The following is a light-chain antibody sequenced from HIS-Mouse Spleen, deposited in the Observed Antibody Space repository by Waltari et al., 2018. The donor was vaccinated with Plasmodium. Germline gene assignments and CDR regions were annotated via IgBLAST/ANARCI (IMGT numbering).Light chain of an antibody. J-gene: IGKJ2*01. CDR1: QGISSW. CDR2: KAS. Sequence: DIQITQSPSTLPAPLGARVPITCRASQGISSWLAWYQQKPGKAPKLLIYKASSLESGVPSRFSGSGSGTEFTLTISSLQPDDFATYYCQQYNSYSYTFGQGTKLEIK. V-gene: IGKV1-5*03. CDR3: QQYNSYSYT.